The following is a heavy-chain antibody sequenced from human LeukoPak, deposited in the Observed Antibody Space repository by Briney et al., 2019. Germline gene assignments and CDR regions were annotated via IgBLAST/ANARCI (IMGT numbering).Heavy chain of an antibody. CDR3: ARNPAVPYIAAAGTFDY. J-gene: IGHJ4*02. CDR2: INSDGSST. CDR1: GFTFSSYW. Sequence: GGSLRLSCAASGFTFSSYWMHWVRQAPGKGLVWVSRINSDGSSTSYADSVKDRFTISRDNAKNTLYLQMSSLRAEDTAVYYCARNPAVPYIAAAGTFDYWGQGTLVTVSS. V-gene: IGHV3-74*01. D-gene: IGHD6-13*01.